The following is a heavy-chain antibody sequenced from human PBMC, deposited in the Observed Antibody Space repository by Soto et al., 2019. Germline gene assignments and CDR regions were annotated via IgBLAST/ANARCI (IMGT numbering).Heavy chain of an antibody. CDR2: ISAYNGNT. V-gene: IGHV1-18*01. J-gene: IGHJ4*02. CDR1: GYTFTSYG. D-gene: IGHD2-2*01. CDR3: ARSVAPAVAFVY. Sequence: QVQLVQSGAEVKKPGASVKVSCKASGYTFTSYGISWVRQAPGQGLEWMGWISAYNGNTNYAQKLQGRVTMTTDTASRIAYMELRSLISYDTAVYSCARSVAPAVAFVYWGPATLVTVSS.